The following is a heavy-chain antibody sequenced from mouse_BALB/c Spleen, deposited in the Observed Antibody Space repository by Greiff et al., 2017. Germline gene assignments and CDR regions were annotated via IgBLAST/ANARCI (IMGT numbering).Heavy chain of an antibody. CDR3: ARGGITTDAMDY. Sequence: QVQLQQSGAELARPGASVKLSCKASGYTFTSYWMQWVKQRPGQGLEWIGAIYPGDGDTRYTQKFKGKATLTADKSSSTAYMQLSSLASEDSAVYYCARGGITTDAMDYWGQGTSVTVSS. D-gene: IGHD2-4*01. V-gene: IGHV1-87*01. J-gene: IGHJ4*01. CDR1: GYTFTSYW. CDR2: IYPGDGDT.